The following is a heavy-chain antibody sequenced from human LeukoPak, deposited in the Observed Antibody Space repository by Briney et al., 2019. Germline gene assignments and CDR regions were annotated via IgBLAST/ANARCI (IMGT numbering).Heavy chain of an antibody. J-gene: IGHJ4*02. CDR2: IYYSGST. V-gene: IGHV4-59*12. Sequence: KPSETLSLTCTVSGGSISSYYWSWIRQPPGKGLEWIGSIYYSGSTNYNPSLKSRVTISVDTSKNQFSLKLSSVTAADTAVYYCARGHVYYDSSGPGPVDYWGQGTLVTVSS. CDR1: GGSISSYY. D-gene: IGHD3-22*01. CDR3: ARGHVYYDSSGPGPVDY.